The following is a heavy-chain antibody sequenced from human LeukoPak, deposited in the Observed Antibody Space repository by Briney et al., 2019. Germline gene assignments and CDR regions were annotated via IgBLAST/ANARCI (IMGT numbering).Heavy chain of an antibody. CDR1: GGSISSYY. J-gene: IGHJ5*02. V-gene: IGHV4-59*12. D-gene: IGHD4-17*01. CDR3: ASFKMTTVMVSWFDP. CDR2: IYYSGST. Sequence: PSETLSLTCTVSGGSISSYYWSWIRQPPGKGLEWIGYIYYSGSTNYNPSLKSRVTISVDTSKNQFSLKLSSVTAADTAVYYCASFKMTTVMVSWFDPWGQGTLVTVSS.